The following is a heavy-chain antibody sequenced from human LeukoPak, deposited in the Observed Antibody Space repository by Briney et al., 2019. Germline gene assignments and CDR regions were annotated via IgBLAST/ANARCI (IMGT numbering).Heavy chain of an antibody. V-gene: IGHV4-34*01. J-gene: IGHJ4*02. Sequence: SETLSLTCAVYGGSFSGYYWSWIRQPPGKGLEWIGEINHSGSTNYNPSLKSRVTISVDTSKNQFSLKLSSVTAADTAVYYCARGAAILTGYSHFDCWGQGTLVTVSS. D-gene: IGHD3-9*01. CDR1: GGSFSGYY. CDR3: ARGAAILTGYSHFDC. CDR2: INHSGST.